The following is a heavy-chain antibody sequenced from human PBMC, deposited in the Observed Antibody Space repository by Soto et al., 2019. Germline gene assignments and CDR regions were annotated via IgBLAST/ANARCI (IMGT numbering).Heavy chain of an antibody. J-gene: IGHJ4*02. D-gene: IGHD2-15*01. Sequence: EVQLLESGGGLVQPGESLRLSCAASGFTFSSYAMNWVRQAPGKGLEWVSSVSGSGVTTYYTDSVKGRFTTSRDNAKNKMDLQMNSLSAEDTAIDFCASVGGSPHSSGGSCYDYWGQGTLVTVSS. CDR2: VSGSGVTT. CDR1: GFTFSSYA. CDR3: ASVGGSPHSSGGSCYDY. V-gene: IGHV3-23*01.